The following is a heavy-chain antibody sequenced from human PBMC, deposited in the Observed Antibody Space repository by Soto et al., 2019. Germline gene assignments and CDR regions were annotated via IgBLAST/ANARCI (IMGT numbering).Heavy chain of an antibody. CDR2: INPSGGST. Sequence: QVQLVQSGAEVKKPGASVKVSCKASGYTFTSYYMHWVRQAPGQGLEWMGIINPSGGSTSYAQKFPGRVSMTRDTSTSTVYMELSSLRSEDTAVYYCARGSGMYGGNSDVGYWGQGTLVTVSS. J-gene: IGHJ4*02. CDR1: GYTFTSYY. CDR3: ARGSGMYGGNSDVGY. V-gene: IGHV1-46*03. D-gene: IGHD2-21*02.